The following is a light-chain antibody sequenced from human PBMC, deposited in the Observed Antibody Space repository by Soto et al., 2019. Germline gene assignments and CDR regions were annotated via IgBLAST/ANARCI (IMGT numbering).Light chain of an antibody. V-gene: IGKV1-8*01. CDR1: QTISSY. Sequence: IEMRQCPSTLSGYVGDRVTITCRASQTISSYLAWYQQKPGKAPELLIYAASTLQSGVPSRFSGSGSGTDFTLTISCLQSEDFATYYCQQYYSFPRTFGPGTKVDIK. CDR2: AAS. J-gene: IGKJ1*01. CDR3: QQYYSFPRT.